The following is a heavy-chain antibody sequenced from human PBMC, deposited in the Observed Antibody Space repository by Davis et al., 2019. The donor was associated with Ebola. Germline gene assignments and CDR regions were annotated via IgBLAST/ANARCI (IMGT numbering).Heavy chain of an antibody. J-gene: IGHJ6*02. V-gene: IGHV3-33*01. Sequence: GESLKISCAASGFTFSSYGMHWVRQAPGKGLEWVAVIWYDGSNKYYADSVKGRFTISRGNSKNTLYLQMNSLRAEDTAVYYCARGSSVLYYYYGMDVWGQGATVTVSS. D-gene: IGHD3-10*01. CDR1: GFTFSSYG. CDR2: IWYDGSNK. CDR3: ARGSSVLYYYYGMDV.